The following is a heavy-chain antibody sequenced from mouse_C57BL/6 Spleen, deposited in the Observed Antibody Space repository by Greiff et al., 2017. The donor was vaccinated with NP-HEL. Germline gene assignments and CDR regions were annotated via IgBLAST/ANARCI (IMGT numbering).Heavy chain of an antibody. Sequence: DKFIISRDNAKNTLYLQMSKVRSEDTALYYCARPTVVATPFAYWGQGTLVTVSA. CDR3: ARPTVVATPFAY. V-gene: IGHV4-1*01. D-gene: IGHD1-1*01. J-gene: IGHJ3*01.